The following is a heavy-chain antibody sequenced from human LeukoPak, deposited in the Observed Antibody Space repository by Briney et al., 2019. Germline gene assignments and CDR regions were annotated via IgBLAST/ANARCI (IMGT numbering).Heavy chain of an antibody. V-gene: IGHV1-46*01. Sequence: ASVKVSFKASGYTFTIYYMHWVRQAPGQGLEWMGVINPSGGSTSYAQKFQGRVTMTRHTSTSTVYMELSSLRSEDTAVYYCARDRGYSYLLDYWGQGTLVTVSS. CDR2: INPSGGST. CDR1: GYTFTIYY. D-gene: IGHD5-18*01. CDR3: ARDRGYSYLLDY. J-gene: IGHJ4*02.